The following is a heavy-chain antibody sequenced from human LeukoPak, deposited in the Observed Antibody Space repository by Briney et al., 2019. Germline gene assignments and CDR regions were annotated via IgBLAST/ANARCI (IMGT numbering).Heavy chain of an antibody. CDR1: GGSISSSSYY. CDR2: IYYSGST. Sequence: SETLSLTCTVSGGSISSSSYYWGWIRQPPGKGLEWIGSIYYSGSTYYNPSLKSRVTISVDTSRNQFSLKLSSVTAADTAVYYCAGEYSSSSGDYWGQGTLVTVSS. CDR3: AGEYSSSSGDY. D-gene: IGHD6-6*01. J-gene: IGHJ4*02. V-gene: IGHV4-39*01.